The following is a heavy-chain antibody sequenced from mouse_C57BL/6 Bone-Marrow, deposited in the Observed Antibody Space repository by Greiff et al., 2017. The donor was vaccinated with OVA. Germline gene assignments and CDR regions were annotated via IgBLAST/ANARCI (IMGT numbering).Heavy chain of an antibody. CDR2: INPSTGGT. V-gene: IGHV1-42*01. CDR1: GYSFTGYY. CDR3: ARYDGSLFAY. Sequence: EVQLQQSGPELVKPGASVKISCKASGYSFTGYYMNWVKQSPEKSLEWIGEINPSTGGTTYNQKFKAKATLTVDKSSSTAYMQLKSLTSEDSAVYYCARYDGSLFAYWGQGTLVTVSA. D-gene: IGHD2-3*01. J-gene: IGHJ3*01.